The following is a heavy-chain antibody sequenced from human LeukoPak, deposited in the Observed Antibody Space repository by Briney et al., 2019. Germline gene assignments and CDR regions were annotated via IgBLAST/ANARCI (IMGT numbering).Heavy chain of an antibody. CDR3: ARASGPFDY. J-gene: IGHJ4*02. V-gene: IGHV3-33*01. CDR2: IWYDGSNK. CDR1: GFPFSTYG. D-gene: IGHD1-14*01. Sequence: GGSLRLSCAASGFPFSTYGMHWVRQAPGNGLEWVAVIWYDGSNKYYTDSVKGRFTISRDNSKNTLCLQMDSLRAEDTALYYCARASGPFDYWGQGTLVTVSS.